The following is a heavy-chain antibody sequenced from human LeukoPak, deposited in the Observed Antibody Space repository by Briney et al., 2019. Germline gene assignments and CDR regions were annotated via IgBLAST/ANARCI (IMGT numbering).Heavy chain of an antibody. Sequence: SETLSLTCTVSGGSISSYYWSWIRQPPGKGLEWIGYIYYSGSTNYNPSLKSRVTISVDTSKNQFSLKLSSVTAADTAVYYCARALYGDYLRYDPWGQGALVTVAS. J-gene: IGHJ5*02. V-gene: IGHV4-59*12. CDR1: GGSISSYY. CDR3: ARALYGDYLRYDP. D-gene: IGHD4-17*01. CDR2: IYYSGST.